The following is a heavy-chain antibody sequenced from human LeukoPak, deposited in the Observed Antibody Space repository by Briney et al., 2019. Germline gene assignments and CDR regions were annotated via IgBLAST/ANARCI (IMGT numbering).Heavy chain of an antibody. D-gene: IGHD4-17*01. Sequence: GGSLRLSCTASGFTFSSYTMSWVRQAPGEGLEWLSAINGRGITYYAGSVKGRFTISRDNSENTLYLQMNSLTVDDTAVYFCAKERQTGDYFTSDYWGQGTLVSVSS. CDR1: GFTFSSYT. CDR3: AKERQTGDYFTSDY. J-gene: IGHJ4*02. V-gene: IGHV3-23*01. CDR2: INGRGIT.